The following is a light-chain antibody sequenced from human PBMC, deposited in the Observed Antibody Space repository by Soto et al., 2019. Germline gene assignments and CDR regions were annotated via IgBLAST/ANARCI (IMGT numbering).Light chain of an antibody. V-gene: IGKV4-1*01. J-gene: IGKJ1*01. CDR3: QQYYSTPQT. CDR1: QSVLYSSNNKNY. Sequence: DIVMTQSPDSRAVSLGESATINCKSSQSVLYSSNNKNYLAWYQQKPGQPPKLLIYWASTRESGVPDRFSGSGSGTDFTLTISSLQAEDVAVYYCQQYYSTPQTFGQGTKGAIK. CDR2: WAS.